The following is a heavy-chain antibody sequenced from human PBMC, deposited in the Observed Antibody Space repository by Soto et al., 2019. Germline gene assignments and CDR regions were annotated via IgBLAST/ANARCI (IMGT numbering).Heavy chain of an antibody. J-gene: IGHJ6*03. D-gene: IGHD2-2*01. CDR3: ARVGVVVPAALSYYYYMDV. Sequence: PSETLSLTCTVSGGSISSYYWSWIRQPPGKGLEWIGYIYYSGSTNYNPSLKSRVTISVDTSKNQFSLKLSSVTAADTAVYYCARVGVVVPAALSYYYYMDVWGKGTTVTVSS. CDR1: GGSISSYY. V-gene: IGHV4-59*01. CDR2: IYYSGST.